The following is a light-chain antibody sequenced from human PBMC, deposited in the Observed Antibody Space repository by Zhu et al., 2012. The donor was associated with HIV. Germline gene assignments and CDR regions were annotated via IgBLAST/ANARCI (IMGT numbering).Light chain of an antibody. CDR1: QSVSSN. CDR3: QQYTNWPDT. CDR2: DAS. V-gene: IGKV3-15*01. Sequence: EIVMTQSPATLSVSPGERATLSCRASQSVSSNLAWYQQKRGQPPRLLIYDASTRAPGIPARFSGGGSGTEYTLTIDGLQSDDFAVYYCQQYTNWPDTFGQGTKVEIK. J-gene: IGKJ2*01.